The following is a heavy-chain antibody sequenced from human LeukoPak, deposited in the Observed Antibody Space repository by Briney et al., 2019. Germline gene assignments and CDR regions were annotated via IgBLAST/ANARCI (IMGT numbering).Heavy chain of an antibody. CDR3: ARGGSDYDILTGSGVDY. CDR1: GGSFSGYY. CDR2: INHSGST. Sequence: SETLSLTCAVYGGSFSGYYWSWIRQPPGKGLEWIGEINHSGSTNYNPSLKSRVTIPVDASKNQFSLKLSSVAAADTAVYYCARGGSDYDILTGSGVDYWGQGTLVTVSS. J-gene: IGHJ4*02. D-gene: IGHD3-9*01. V-gene: IGHV4-34*01.